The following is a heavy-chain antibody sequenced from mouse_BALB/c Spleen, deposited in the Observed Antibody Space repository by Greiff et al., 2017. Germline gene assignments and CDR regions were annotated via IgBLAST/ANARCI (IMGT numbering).Heavy chain of an antibody. J-gene: IGHJ4*01. CDR2: ISYDGSN. CDR3: ANYDYDERDAMDY. V-gene: IGHV3-6*02. D-gene: IGHD2-4*01. Sequence: EVQLQESGPGLVKPSQSLSLTCSVTGYSITSGYYWNWIRQFPGNKLEWMGYISYDGSNNYNPSLKNRISITRDTSKNQFFLKLNSVTTEDTATYYCANYDYDERDAMDYWGQGTSVTVSS. CDR1: GYSITSGYY.